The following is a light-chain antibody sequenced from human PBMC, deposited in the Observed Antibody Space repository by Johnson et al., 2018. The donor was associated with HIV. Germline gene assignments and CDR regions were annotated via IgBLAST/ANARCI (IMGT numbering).Light chain of an antibody. Sequence: QSVLTQPPSVSAAPGQKVTISCSGSSSNIGNNYVSWYQQLPGTAPKLLMYEDNKRPSGIPDRFSGSKSGTSATLGITGLQTGDEADYYCGTWDSSLSAYV. CDR3: GTWDSSLSAYV. V-gene: IGLV1-51*02. J-gene: IGLJ1*01. CDR2: EDN. CDR1: SSNIGNNY.